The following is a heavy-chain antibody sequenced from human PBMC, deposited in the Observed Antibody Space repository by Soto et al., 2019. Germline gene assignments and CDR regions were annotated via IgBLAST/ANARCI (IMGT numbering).Heavy chain of an antibody. Sequence: PSETLSLTCTVSGGSISSYYWSWIRQPPGKGLEWIGYIYYSGSTNYNPSLKSRVTISVDTSKNQFSLKLSSVTAADTAVYYCARENIIPGIAVAGTVSYNWFDPWGQGTPVTVSS. CDR2: IYYSGST. V-gene: IGHV4-59*01. D-gene: IGHD6-19*01. CDR1: GGSISSYY. J-gene: IGHJ5*02. CDR3: ARENIIPGIAVAGTVSYNWFDP.